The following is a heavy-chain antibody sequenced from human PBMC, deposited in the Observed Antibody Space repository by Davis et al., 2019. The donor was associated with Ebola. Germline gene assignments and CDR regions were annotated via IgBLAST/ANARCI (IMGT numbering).Heavy chain of an antibody. D-gene: IGHD3-22*01. J-gene: IGHJ5*02. CDR3: ARGVLYYYESSGYNNWFDP. V-gene: IGHV3-74*01. Sequence: GESLKISCAASGFTFSSYWMSWVRQAPGKGLVWVSRINSDGSSTSYADSVKCRFTISRDNAKNTLYLQMNSLRAEDTAVYYCARGVLYYYESSGYNNWFDPWGQGTLVTVSS. CDR1: GFTFSSYW. CDR2: INSDGSST.